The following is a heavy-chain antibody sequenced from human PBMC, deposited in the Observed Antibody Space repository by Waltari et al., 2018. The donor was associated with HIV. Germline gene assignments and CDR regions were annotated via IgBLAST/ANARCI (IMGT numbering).Heavy chain of an antibody. CDR3: AREGYCSGGSCPLPH. CDR2: IWYDGISK. D-gene: IGHD2-15*01. V-gene: IGHV3-33*01. Sequence: QVQLEESGGGVVQPGRSLRLSCAASGFIFNNYGMHWVRQGPGKGLEWVALIWYDGISKYYAESVKGRFTISRDKSKNTLYLEMNSLRAEDTAVYYCAREGYCSGGSCPLPHWGQGTTVTVSS. J-gene: IGHJ6*02. CDR1: GFIFNNYG.